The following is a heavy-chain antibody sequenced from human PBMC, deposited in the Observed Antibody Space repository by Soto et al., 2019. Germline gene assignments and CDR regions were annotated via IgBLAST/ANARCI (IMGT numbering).Heavy chain of an antibody. CDR3: ASGGIVGAGTPRHYFVY. J-gene: IGHJ4*02. Sequence: QVQLVQSGAEVKEPGASVKVSCKVSGYTFTDYYIHWVRQAPGQGLEWMGRINPNSDATKHAEKFQGRVAMTRDTSISTAYMDLSSLTSDDTAVYYCASGGIVGAGTPRHYFVYWGQGTLVTVSS. D-gene: IGHD6-19*01. CDR2: INPNSDAT. CDR1: GYTFTDYY. V-gene: IGHV1-2*02.